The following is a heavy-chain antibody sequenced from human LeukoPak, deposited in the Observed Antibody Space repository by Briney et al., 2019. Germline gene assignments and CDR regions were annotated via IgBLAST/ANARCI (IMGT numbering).Heavy chain of an antibody. V-gene: IGHV3-11*03. Sequence: GGSLRLSCAASGFTFSDFYMSWIRQAPGQGLEWLSYISSSSTYTNYADSVKGRFSISRDNAKNSVYLQMNSLRAEDTAVYYCAKGYSYGRFWGQGTLVTVSS. J-gene: IGHJ4*02. CDR1: GFTFSDFY. D-gene: IGHD5-18*01. CDR3: AKGYSYGRF. CDR2: ISSSSTYT.